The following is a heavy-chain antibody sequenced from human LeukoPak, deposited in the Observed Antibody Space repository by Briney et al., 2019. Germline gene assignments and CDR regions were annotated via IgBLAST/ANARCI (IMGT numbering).Heavy chain of an antibody. CDR2: IYYSGST. CDR3: ARRTSGWTAFDI. J-gene: IGHJ3*02. Sequence: PSETLSLTCTVSGGSISSSSYYWGWIRQPPGKGLEWIGSIYYSGSTYYNPSLKSRVTISVDTSKNQFSLKLSSVTAADTAVYCCARRTSGWTAFDIWGQGTMVTVSS. CDR1: GGSISSSSYY. D-gene: IGHD6-19*01. V-gene: IGHV4-39*01.